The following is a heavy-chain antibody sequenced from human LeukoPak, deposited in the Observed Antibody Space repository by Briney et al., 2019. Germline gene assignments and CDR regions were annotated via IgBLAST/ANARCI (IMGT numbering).Heavy chain of an antibody. CDR3: ARGLGSYAYSDAFDI. J-gene: IGHJ3*02. CDR1: GFTFSTYN. Sequence: GGILRLSCAASGFTFSTYNMNWVRQAPGKGLEWVSSISSSSDYIHYEDSVKGRFTISRDNAKNSLYLQMHSLRAEDTAVYYCARGLGSYAYSDAFDIWGQGTMVTVSS. D-gene: IGHD5-18*01. CDR2: ISSSSDYI. V-gene: IGHV3-21*01.